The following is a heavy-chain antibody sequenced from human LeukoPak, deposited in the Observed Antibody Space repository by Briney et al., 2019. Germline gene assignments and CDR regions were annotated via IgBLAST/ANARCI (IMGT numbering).Heavy chain of an antibody. V-gene: IGHV6-1*01. D-gene: IGHD2-21*01. CDR2: TYYRSKWHN. Sequence: SSETLSLTCAISGDSVSSNSAAWNWIRQSPSRGLEWLGRTYYRSKWHNDYAVSVKSRITINPDTSKNQFSLQLNSVTPEDTAVYYCARGEYYYYYYYMDVWGKGTTVTVSS. J-gene: IGHJ6*03. CDR1: GDSVSSNSAA. CDR3: ARGEYYYYYYYMDV.